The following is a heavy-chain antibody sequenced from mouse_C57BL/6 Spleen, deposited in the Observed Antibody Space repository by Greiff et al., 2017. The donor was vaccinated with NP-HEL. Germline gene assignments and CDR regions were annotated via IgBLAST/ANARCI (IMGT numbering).Heavy chain of an antibody. D-gene: IGHD2-4*01. J-gene: IGHJ4*01. CDR2: IDPSDSYT. CDR3: ARYDSLYYAMDY. Sequence: QVQLQQSGAELVKPGASVKLSCKASGYTFTSYWMHWVKQRPGQGLEWIGEIDPSDSYTNYNQKFKGKSTLTVDKSSSTAYMQLSSLTSEDSAVYYCARYDSLYYAMDYWGQGTSVTVSS. CDR1: GYTFTSYW. V-gene: IGHV1-69*01.